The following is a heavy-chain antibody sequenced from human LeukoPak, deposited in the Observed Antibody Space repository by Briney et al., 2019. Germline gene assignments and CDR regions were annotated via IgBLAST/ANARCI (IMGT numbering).Heavy chain of an antibody. CDR3: ARAARRTYYYDSSGYEPSTGGHDY. J-gene: IGHJ4*02. D-gene: IGHD3-22*01. Sequence: SETLSLTCTVSGGSISSSSYYWSWIRQPPGKGLEWIGEIDHSGSTNYNPSLKSRVTISVDTSKNQFSLKLSSVTAADTAVYYCARAARRTYYYDSSGYEPSTGGHDYWGQGTLVTVSS. V-gene: IGHV4-39*07. CDR2: IDHSGST. CDR1: GGSISSSSYY.